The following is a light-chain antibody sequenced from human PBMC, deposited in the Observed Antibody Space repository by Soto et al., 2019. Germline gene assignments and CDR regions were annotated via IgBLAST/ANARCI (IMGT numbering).Light chain of an antibody. CDR1: QSVSSN. CDR3: QQYNNWAPYT. Sequence: EIVMTQSPATLSVSPGERATLSCRASQSVSSNLAWYQQKPGQAPRLLIYGASTRASGIPARFSGSGSGTEFTLTFSSLQSEDFAVYYCQQYNNWAPYTFGQGTKREIK. CDR2: GAS. V-gene: IGKV3-15*01. J-gene: IGKJ2*01.